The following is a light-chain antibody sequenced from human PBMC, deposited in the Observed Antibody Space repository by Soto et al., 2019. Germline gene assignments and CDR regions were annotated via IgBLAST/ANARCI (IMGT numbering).Light chain of an antibody. CDR2: KAS. J-gene: IGKJ1*01. CDR1: QSISSW. V-gene: IGKV1-5*03. Sequence: DVHKTPSPSPLPAPVGDRGPTNFGASQSISSWLAWYQQKPGKAPKLLIYKASSLESGVPSRFSGSGSGTEFTLTISSLQPDDFATYYCQQYNSYSPTCGQGTRWIS. CDR3: QQYNSYSPT.